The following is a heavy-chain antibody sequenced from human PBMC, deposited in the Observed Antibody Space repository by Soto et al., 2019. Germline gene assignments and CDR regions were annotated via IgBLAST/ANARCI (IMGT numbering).Heavy chain of an antibody. CDR2: VYSSGGT. CDR1: GASMSSYY. V-gene: IGHV4-4*07. CDR3: ARGQRFSDWFDP. D-gene: IGHD3-3*01. Sequence: QVHLQQSAPGLVNPWEPLSLTCTVPGASMSSYYWTWIRQPPGKGLEWIGRVYSSGGTHYNPSLKSRVTSSLDTSKNQFSLRLLSVTDADTAVYYCARGQRFSDWFDPWGQGTLVTVSS. J-gene: IGHJ5*02.